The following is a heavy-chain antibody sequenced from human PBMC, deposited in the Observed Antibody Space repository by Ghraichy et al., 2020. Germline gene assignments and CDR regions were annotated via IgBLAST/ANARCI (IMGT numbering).Heavy chain of an antibody. CDR1: GGSISSSSYY. D-gene: IGHD3-22*01. CDR3: ARPPYYDSSVFDY. CDR2: IYYSGST. V-gene: IGHV4-39*01. J-gene: IGHJ4*02. Sequence: SETLSLTCTVSGGSISSSSYYWGWIRQPPGKGLEWIGSIYYSGSTYYNPSLKSRVTISVDTSKNQFSLKLSSVTAADTAVYYCARPPYYDSSVFDYWGQGTLVTVSS.